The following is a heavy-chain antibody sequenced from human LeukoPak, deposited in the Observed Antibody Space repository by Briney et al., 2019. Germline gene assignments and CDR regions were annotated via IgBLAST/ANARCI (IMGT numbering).Heavy chain of an antibody. Sequence: SETLSLTCTVSGGSISSYYWSWIRQPPGKGLEWIGYIYYSGSTNYNPSLKSRVTISVDTSKNQFSLKLSSVTAADTAVYYCARGEYGGNRNSHWYFELWGRGTLVTVSS. V-gene: IGHV4-59*01. J-gene: IGHJ2*01. CDR1: GGSISSYY. CDR2: IYYSGST. D-gene: IGHD4-23*01. CDR3: ARGEYGGNRNSHWYFEL.